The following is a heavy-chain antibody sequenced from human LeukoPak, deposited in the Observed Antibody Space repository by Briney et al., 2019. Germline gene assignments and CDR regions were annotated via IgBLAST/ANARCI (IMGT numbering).Heavy chain of an antibody. CDR1: GFTFSNYN. D-gene: IGHD1-14*01. V-gene: IGHV3-74*03. Sequence: GGSLRLSCAASGFTFSNYNMNWVRQAPGKGLVWVSRVSDDGSTTTYADSVKGRFTISRDNAKNTLYLQMNSLRPEDTAVYYCVRHNAARAFEIWGQGTMVIVSS. CDR2: VSDDGSTT. CDR3: VRHNAARAFEI. J-gene: IGHJ3*02.